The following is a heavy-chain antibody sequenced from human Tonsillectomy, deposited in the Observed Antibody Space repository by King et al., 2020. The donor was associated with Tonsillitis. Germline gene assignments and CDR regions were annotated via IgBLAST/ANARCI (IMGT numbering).Heavy chain of an antibody. CDR3: VRARRGGLPSYLGY. D-gene: IGHD3-16*01. CDR1: GYRFHSHW. V-gene: IGHV5-51*01. Sequence: VQLVESGAEVKKPGESLKISCTGSGYRFHSHWIGWVRQVPGKGLEWMAIIYPSDSDTRYNPSFEGQVTISADKSITTAYLQWSSLKASDTAMYYCVRARRGGLPSYLGYWGQGTLVTVSS. CDR2: IYPSDSDT. J-gene: IGHJ4*01.